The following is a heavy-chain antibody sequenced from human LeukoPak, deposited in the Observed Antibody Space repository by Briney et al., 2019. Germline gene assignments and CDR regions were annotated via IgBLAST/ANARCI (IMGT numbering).Heavy chain of an antibody. V-gene: IGHV3-23*01. J-gene: IGHJ6*02. CDR2: ISGSGGST. D-gene: IGHD6-13*01. CDR3: AKSIAAAALYYGMDV. Sequence: GGSLRLSCVASGFTVSSNYMSWVRQAPGKGLEWVSAISGSGGSTYYADSVKGRFTISRDNSKNTLYLQMNSLRAEDTAVYYCAKSIAAAALYYGMDVWGQGTTVTVSS. CDR1: GFTVSSNY.